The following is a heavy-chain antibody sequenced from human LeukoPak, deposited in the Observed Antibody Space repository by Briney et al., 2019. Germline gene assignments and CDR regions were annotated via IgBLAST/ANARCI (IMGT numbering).Heavy chain of an antibody. CDR3: ARGSPLGINWFDP. V-gene: IGHV4-34*01. D-gene: IGHD7-27*01. CDR1: GGSISSYY. CDR2: INHSGST. J-gene: IGHJ5*02. Sequence: PSETLSLTCTVSGGSISSYYWSWIRQPPGRGLEWIGEINHSGSTNYNPSLKSRVTISVDTSKNQFSLKLSSVTAADTAVYYCARGSPLGINWFDPWGRGTLVTVSS.